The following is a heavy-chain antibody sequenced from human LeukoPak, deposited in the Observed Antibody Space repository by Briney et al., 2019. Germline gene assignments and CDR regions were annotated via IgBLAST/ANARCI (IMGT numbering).Heavy chain of an antibody. Sequence: GGSLRLSCAASGFTFSSYAMSWVRQAPGKGLEWVSAISGSGGSTYYADSVKGRFTISRDNSKNTLYLQMNSLRAEDTAVYYCAKDHSIALAGTLDYWGQGTLVTVSS. J-gene: IGHJ4*02. CDR1: GFTFSSYA. CDR3: AKDHSIALAGTLDY. V-gene: IGHV3-23*01. D-gene: IGHD6-19*01. CDR2: ISGSGGST.